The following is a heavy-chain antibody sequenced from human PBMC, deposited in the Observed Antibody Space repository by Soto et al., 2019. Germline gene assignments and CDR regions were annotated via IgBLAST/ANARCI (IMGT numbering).Heavy chain of an antibody. CDR2: IYYSGST. CDR1: GGSISSYY. Sequence: SETLSLTCTVSGGSISSYYWSWIRQPPGKGLEWIGYIYYSGSTNYNPSLKSRVTISVDTSKNQFSLKLSSVTAADTAVYYCARRYCSGGSCYQPWGNWFDPWGQGTLVTVSS. V-gene: IGHV4-59*08. CDR3: ARRYCSGGSCYQPWGNWFDP. J-gene: IGHJ5*02. D-gene: IGHD2-15*01.